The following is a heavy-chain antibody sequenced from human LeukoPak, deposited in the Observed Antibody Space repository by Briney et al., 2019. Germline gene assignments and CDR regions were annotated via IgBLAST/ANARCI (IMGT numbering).Heavy chain of an antibody. D-gene: IGHD2-2*01. CDR3: AKDGYDSPHYFDN. CDR2: ISHSGGNT. CDR1: GFTFSRHA. Sequence: PGGSLRLSCAASGFTFSRHAMNWVRQAPGKALEWVSGISHSGGNTYYADSVKGRFTISRDNSKSTLYLQMHSLRAEDTAVYYCAKDGYDSPHYFDNWGQGTLVTVSS. J-gene: IGHJ4*02. V-gene: IGHV3-23*01.